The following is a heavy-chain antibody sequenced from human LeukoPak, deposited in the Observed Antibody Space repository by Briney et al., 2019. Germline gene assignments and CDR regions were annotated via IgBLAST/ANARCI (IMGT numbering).Heavy chain of an antibody. D-gene: IGHD4-17*01. V-gene: IGHV3-48*03. CDR2: ISSSGSTI. CDR1: GFTFSGYE. Sequence: GGSLRLSCAASGFTFSGYEMNWVRQAPGKGLEWVSYISSSGSTIYYADSVKGRFTISRDNAKNSLYLQMNSLRAEDTAVYYCATNTYGDYDYRGQGTLVTVSS. J-gene: IGHJ4*02. CDR3: ATNTYGDYDY.